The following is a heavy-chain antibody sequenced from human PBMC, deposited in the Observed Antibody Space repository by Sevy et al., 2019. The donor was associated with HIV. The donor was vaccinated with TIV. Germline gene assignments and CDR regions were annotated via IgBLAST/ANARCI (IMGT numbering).Heavy chain of an antibody. CDR1: GFAFYEYS. J-gene: IGHJ4*02. Sequence: GGFLRLSCAASGFAFYEYSMSWIRQVPGKGLEWVATLSFGCGKINYADSVKGRFTISRDNSKNSFYLQMDNLRVEDTALYYCAREGCSRPHDYWGQGTRVTVSS. CDR3: AREGCSRPHDY. V-gene: IGHV3-23*01. D-gene: IGHD2-8*01. CDR2: LSFGCGKI.